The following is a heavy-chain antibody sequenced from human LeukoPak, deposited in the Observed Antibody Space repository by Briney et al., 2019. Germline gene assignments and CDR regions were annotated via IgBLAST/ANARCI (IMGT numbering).Heavy chain of an antibody. CDR2: ISASGGST. D-gene: IGHD3-10*01. Sequence: GGSLRLSCAASGFTFSSYAMSWVRQAPGKGLEGVSIISASGGSTYYADSVKGRFTISRDKSRYYLQMNSLRGDDTAIYYCAKDVRVGEYYGSGSYFDYWGQGTLVSVSS. V-gene: IGHV3-23*01. J-gene: IGHJ4*02. CDR3: AKDVRVGEYYGSGSYFDY. CDR1: GFTFSSYA.